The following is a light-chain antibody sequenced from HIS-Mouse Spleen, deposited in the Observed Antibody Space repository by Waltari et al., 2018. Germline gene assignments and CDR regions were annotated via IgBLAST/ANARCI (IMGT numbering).Light chain of an antibody. CDR1: SSDVGSYNL. V-gene: IGLV2-23*01. CDR2: EGS. CDR3: CSYAGSSTWV. Sequence: QSALTQPASVSGSPGQSITISCTGTSSDVGSYNLVSWYQQNPGKAPKLMIYEGSKRPSGVSNRVSRSQSGNTASLTISGLQAEDEADYYCCSYAGSSTWVFGGGTKLTVL. J-gene: IGLJ3*02.